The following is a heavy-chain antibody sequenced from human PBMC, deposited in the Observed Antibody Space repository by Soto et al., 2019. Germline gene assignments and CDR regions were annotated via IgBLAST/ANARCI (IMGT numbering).Heavy chain of an antibody. CDR3: AREIAAAPPYYGMDV. V-gene: IGHV3-30-3*01. CDR2: ISYDGSNK. CDR1: GFTFSTYT. J-gene: IGHJ6*02. D-gene: IGHD6-25*01. Sequence: QVQLVESGGGVVQPGRSLRLSCAASGFTFSTYTMYWVRQAPGKGQERVAVISYDGSNKYYADSVKGRFTISRDNSKKMLYLQMNSLSAEDTAVYYCAREIAAAPPYYGMDVWGQGTTVTVSS.